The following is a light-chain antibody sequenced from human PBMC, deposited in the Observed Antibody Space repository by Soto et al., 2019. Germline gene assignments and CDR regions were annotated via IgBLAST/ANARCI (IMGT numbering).Light chain of an antibody. J-gene: IGKJ1*01. V-gene: IGKV3-20*01. CDR2: GAS. Sequence: EIVLTQSPGTLSLSPGERATLSCRASQSVSSSYLAWYQQKPGQAPRLLIYGASRRATGIPDRFSCSGSGTDFTLTMSRLEPEDFAVYYCQQYGSSRTVGQGTKVEIK. CDR3: QQYGSSRT. CDR1: QSVSSSY.